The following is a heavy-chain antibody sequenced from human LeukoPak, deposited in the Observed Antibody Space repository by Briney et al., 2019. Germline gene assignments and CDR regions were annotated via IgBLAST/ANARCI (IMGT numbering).Heavy chain of an antibody. Sequence: SETLSLTCAVHGGSFSGYYWSWFRQPPGKGLEWTGEIHYTGATNYNPSLKGRVTISPGASNNQVSLRMNSVTAADTAVYYCARGITVVYYFDLWGRGTLVTVSS. V-gene: IGHV4-34*01. J-gene: IGHJ2*01. CDR3: ARGITVVYYFDL. CDR2: IHYTGAT. D-gene: IGHD1-20*01. CDR1: GGSFSGYY.